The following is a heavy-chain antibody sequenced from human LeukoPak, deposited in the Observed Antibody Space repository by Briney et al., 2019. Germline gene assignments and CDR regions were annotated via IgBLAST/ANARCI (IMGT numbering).Heavy chain of an antibody. CDR2: ISSSSSTI. CDR1: GFTFSSYS. Sequence: GGSLRLSCAASGFTFSSYSMNWVRQAPGKGLEWISYISSSSSTIKYADSVKGRFTISRDNAKNSLYLQINSLRAEDTAVYYCARSSYSSSSSVWGQGTMVTVSS. V-gene: IGHV3-48*04. D-gene: IGHD6-6*01. J-gene: IGHJ3*01. CDR3: ARSSYSSSSSV.